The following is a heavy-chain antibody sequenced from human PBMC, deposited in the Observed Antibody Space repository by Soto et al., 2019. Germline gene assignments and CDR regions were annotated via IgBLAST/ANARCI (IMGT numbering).Heavy chain of an antibody. CDR2: INPNSGGT. J-gene: IGHJ3*02. CDR1: GYTFTGYY. V-gene: IGHV1-2*04. CDR3: ARGGITMVRGVMVGAFDI. Sequence: QVQLVQSGAEVKKPGASVKVSCKASGYTFTGYYMHWVRQAPGQGLEWMGWINPNSGGTNYAQKCQGWVTMTRDTSISTAYMELSRLRSDDTAVYYCARGGITMVRGVMVGAFDIWGQGTMVTVSS. D-gene: IGHD3-10*01.